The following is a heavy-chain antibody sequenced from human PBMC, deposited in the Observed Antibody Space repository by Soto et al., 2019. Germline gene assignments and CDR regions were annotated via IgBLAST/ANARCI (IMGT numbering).Heavy chain of an antibody. CDR3: ASGYYGNNDYYYGMDV. D-gene: IGHD3-3*01. J-gene: IGHJ6*02. CDR1: GFTFSNYA. Sequence: PGGSLRHSCVSSGFTFSNYAMIWVRQAPGKGLEWVSSINYSGGFTKYADSVTGRFTISRDNSKNTLFLQMNSLRVEDTAVYYCASGYYGNNDYYYGMDVWGQGTTVTVSS. CDR2: INYSGGFT. V-gene: IGHV3-23*01.